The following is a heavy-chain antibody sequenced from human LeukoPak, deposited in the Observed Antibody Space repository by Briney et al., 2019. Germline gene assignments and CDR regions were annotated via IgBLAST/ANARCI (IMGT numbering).Heavy chain of an antibody. CDR2: IYYSGST. CDR3: ARMDSSGWYPYF. V-gene: IGHV4-59*01. CDR1: GGSISPYY. D-gene: IGHD6-19*01. J-gene: IGHJ4*02. Sequence: SETLSLTCTVSGGSISPYYWSWIRQPPGKGLEWIGYIYYSGSTNYNPSLKSRVTISVDTSKNQFSLRLNSVTAADTAMYYCARMDSSGWYPYFWGQGTPVTVSS.